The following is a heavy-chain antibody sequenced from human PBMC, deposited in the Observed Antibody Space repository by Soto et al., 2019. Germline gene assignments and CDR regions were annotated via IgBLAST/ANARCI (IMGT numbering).Heavy chain of an antibody. D-gene: IGHD3-22*01. CDR1: GFTFSSYY. Sequence: GGSLRLSCAASGFTFSSYYMHWVRQATGKGLEWVSAIGTAGDTYYPGSVKGRFTISRENAKNSLYLQMSSLRAEDTAVYYCARVYDSSGPHNAFDIWGQGTMVTVSS. V-gene: IGHV3-13*01. CDR3: ARVYDSSGPHNAFDI. J-gene: IGHJ3*02. CDR2: IGTAGDT.